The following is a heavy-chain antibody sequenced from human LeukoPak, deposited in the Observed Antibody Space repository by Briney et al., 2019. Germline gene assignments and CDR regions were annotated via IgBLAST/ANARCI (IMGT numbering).Heavy chain of an antibody. CDR2: ISYDGSNK. J-gene: IGHJ4*02. D-gene: IGHD3-10*01. V-gene: IGHV3-30-3*01. CDR3: ARDSGMVRGVLDY. Sequence: GGSLRLSCAASGFTFSSYAMHWVRQALGKGLEWVAVISYDGSNKYYADSVKGRFTISRDNSKNTLYLQMNSLRAEDTAVYYCARDSGMVRGVLDYWGQGTLVTVSS. CDR1: GFTFSSYA.